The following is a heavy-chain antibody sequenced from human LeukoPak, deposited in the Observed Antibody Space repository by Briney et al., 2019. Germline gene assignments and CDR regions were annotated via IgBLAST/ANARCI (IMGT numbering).Heavy chain of an antibody. CDR2: ILYTGSA. D-gene: IGHD6-6*01. J-gene: IGHJ6*03. V-gene: IGHV4-59*01. Sequence: KPSETLSLTCNVSGDSIPSYYWSWIRRPPGKRLEWIGFILYTGSANYNPSLESRISMSVDTSKSQFSLTVKSVTAADTAVYYCARVRRVSSSYSTNYYYMDVWGKGTTVTVSS. CDR1: GDSIPSYY. CDR3: ARVRRVSSSYSTNYYYMDV.